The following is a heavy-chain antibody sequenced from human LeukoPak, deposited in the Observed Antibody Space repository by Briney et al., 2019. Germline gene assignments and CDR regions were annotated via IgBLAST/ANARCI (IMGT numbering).Heavy chain of an antibody. CDR1: GDSISSSSYY. D-gene: IGHD3-22*01. Sequence: KPSETLSLTCSVSGDSISSSSYYWGWVRQPPGKGLVWIGDIYYSGRTYYDSSLKSRLTIGIDTSKNEFSLTLRSVTATDTAVYYCARRRYYDSTGFLDWGQGTLVSVSP. CDR3: ARRRYYDSTGFLD. V-gene: IGHV4-39*01. CDR2: IYYSGRT. J-gene: IGHJ1*01.